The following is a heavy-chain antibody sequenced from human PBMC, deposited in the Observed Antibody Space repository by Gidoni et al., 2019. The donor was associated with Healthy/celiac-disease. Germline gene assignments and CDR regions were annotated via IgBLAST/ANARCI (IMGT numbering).Heavy chain of an antibody. J-gene: IGHJ6*02. CDR2: IIPIFGTA. D-gene: IGHD1-26*01. V-gene: IGHV1-69*06. CDR3: ARDSGSGSYYVIYYYGMDV. Sequence: QVQLVQSGAEVKKPGSSVTVSCKASGGTISSYAISWVRQAPGQWLEWMGGIIPIFGTANYAQKFQGRVTITADKSTSTAYMELSSLRSEDTAVYYCARDSGSGSYYVIYYYGMDVWGQGTTVTVSS. CDR1: GGTISSYA.